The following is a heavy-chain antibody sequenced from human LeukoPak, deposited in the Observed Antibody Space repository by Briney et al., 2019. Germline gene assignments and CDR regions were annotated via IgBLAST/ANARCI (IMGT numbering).Heavy chain of an antibody. V-gene: IGHV3-21*01. D-gene: IGHD5-18*01. CDR2: ISSSSSYI. J-gene: IGHJ4*02. CDR1: GVTFSSYS. Sequence: GVSLRLSCAASGVTFSSYSMNWVRQAPGKGLEWVSSISSSSSYIYYADSVKGRFTISRDNAKNSLYLQMNSLRAEDTAVYYCARDVDTAMVDYWGQGTLVTVSS. CDR3: ARDVDTAMVDY.